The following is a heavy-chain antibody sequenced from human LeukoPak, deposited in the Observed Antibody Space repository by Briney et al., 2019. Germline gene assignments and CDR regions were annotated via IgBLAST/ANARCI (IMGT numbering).Heavy chain of an antibody. J-gene: IGHJ3*02. Sequence: GGSLRLSCAASGFTFSSYGMHWVRQAPGKGLEWVSYISSSSSTIYYADSVKGRFTISRDNAKNSLYLQMNSLRAEDTAVYYCARDIRNGYGDYSEAFDIWGQGTMVTVSS. D-gene: IGHD4-17*01. CDR2: ISSSSSTI. CDR3: ARDIRNGYGDYSEAFDI. CDR1: GFTFSSYG. V-gene: IGHV3-48*04.